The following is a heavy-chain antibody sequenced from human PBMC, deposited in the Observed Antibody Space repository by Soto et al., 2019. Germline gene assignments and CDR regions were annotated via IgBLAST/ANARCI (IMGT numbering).Heavy chain of an antibody. Sequence: QVQLVQSGAEVRKPGSSVKVSCQASGDTFSNFAITWVRQAPGQGLDWMGGIIPIFGKVYYAHKFQGRVTITADEATSTAYMELVSMRSDDTATYYCAKMDRSFEGGEGFDPWGQGTLVTVSS. J-gene: IGHJ5*02. CDR2: IIPIFGKV. V-gene: IGHV1-69*01. D-gene: IGHD3-9*01. CDR3: AKMDRSFEGGEGFDP. CDR1: GDTFSNFA.